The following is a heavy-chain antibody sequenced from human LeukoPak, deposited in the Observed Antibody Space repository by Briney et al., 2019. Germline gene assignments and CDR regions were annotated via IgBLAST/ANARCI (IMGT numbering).Heavy chain of an antibody. CDR2: ISGSGGST. V-gene: IGHV3-23*01. Sequence: LGGSLRLSCVASGFTFSSYAMSWVRQAPGKVLEWVSTISGSGGSTYYADSVKGRFTISRDNSKNTLYLQMNSLRAEDTAVYYCAKAQGYCSGGNCYSSFDYWGQGTLVTVSS. CDR1: GFTFSSYA. D-gene: IGHD2-15*01. J-gene: IGHJ4*02. CDR3: AKAQGYCSGGNCYSSFDY.